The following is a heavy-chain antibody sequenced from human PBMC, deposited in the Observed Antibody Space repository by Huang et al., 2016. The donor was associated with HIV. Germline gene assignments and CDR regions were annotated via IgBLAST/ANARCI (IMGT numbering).Heavy chain of an antibody. V-gene: IGHV1-69*13. CDR3: ARGSLEYSVSSSLDY. Sequence: QVQLLQSGAEVKKPGSSVKVSCKASGGPFRSYSIAWVRQAPGQGLEWMASLMPVFDSPKYAQKLQGRVRVTADECTSTVYMEVRDLRPDDTAVYFCARGSLEYSVSSSLDYWGQGTHVTVSS. CDR1: GGPFRSYS. CDR2: LMPVFDSP. D-gene: IGHD4-4*01. J-gene: IGHJ4*02.